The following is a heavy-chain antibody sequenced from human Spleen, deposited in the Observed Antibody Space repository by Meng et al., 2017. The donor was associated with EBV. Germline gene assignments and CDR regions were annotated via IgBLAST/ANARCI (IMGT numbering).Heavy chain of an antibody. CDR3: ARGAHCGGDCYGAPVEY. CDR2: VFRTGDN. CDR1: GGSINASNW. V-gene: IGHV4-4*02. Sequence: VPLEESGPGQVKPSRTLPRISTVSGGSINASNWCSCVRQSPGKGLEWIGEVFRTGDNNYNPSLKSRVTILIDKSKNQFSLKLTSVTAADTAVYYCARGAHCGGDCYGAPVEYWGQGTLVTVSS. D-gene: IGHD2-21*02. J-gene: IGHJ4*02.